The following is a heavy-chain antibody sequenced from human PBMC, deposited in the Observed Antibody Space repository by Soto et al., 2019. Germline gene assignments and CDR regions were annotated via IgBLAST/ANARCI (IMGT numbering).Heavy chain of an antibody. CDR2: INPNSGGT. D-gene: IGHD4-17*01. V-gene: IGHV1-2*04. CDR3: ARGGAYGDYVVGAFDI. CDR1: GYTFTGYY. J-gene: IGHJ3*02. Sequence: ASVKVSCKASGYTFTGYYMHWVRQAPGQGLEWMGWINPNSGGTNYAQKFQGWVTMTRDTSISTAYMELSRLRSDDTAVYYCARGGAYGDYVVGAFDIWGQGTMVTVSS.